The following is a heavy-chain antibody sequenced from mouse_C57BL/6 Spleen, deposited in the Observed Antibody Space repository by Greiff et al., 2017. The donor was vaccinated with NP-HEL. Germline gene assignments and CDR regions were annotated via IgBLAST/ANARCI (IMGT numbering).Heavy chain of an antibody. V-gene: IGHV14-2*01. CDR2: IDPEDGET. J-gene: IGHJ4*01. Sequence: VQLQQSGAELVKPGASVKLSCTASGFNIKDYYMHWVKQRTEQGLEWIGRIDPEDGETKYATKFPGKATITADTSSNTAYLQLSSLTSEDTAVYYCARRGDDGYSMDYWGQGTSVTVSS. CDR1: GFNIKDYY. D-gene: IGHD2-3*01. CDR3: ARRGDDGYSMDY.